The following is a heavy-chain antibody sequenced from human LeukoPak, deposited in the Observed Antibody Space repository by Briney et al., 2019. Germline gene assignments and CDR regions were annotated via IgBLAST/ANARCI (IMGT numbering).Heavy chain of an antibody. V-gene: IGHV3-23*01. D-gene: IGHD3-22*01. CDR1: GFTFSNYA. CDR2: ISDSGGST. J-gene: IGHJ6*02. CDR3: AKRVYDSSGYYTPGYYNYGLDV. Sequence: PGGSLRLSCAASGFTFSNYAMSWVRQAPGKGLEWVSGISDSGGSTYYADSVKGRFTISRDSSKNTLYLQVNSLRAEDTAVYYCAKRVYDSSGYYTPGYYNYGLDVWGQGTTVTVSS.